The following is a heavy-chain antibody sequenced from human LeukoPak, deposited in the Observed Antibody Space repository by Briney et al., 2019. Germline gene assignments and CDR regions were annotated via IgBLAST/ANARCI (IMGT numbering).Heavy chain of an antibody. Sequence: SETLSLTCTVSGGSISSYYWSWIRQPPGKGLEWIGYIYYSGSTNYNPSLKSRVTISVDTSKNQFSLKLSSVTAADTAVYYCARVSRSGSYFDYWGQGTLVTVSS. D-gene: IGHD1-26*01. CDR2: IYYSGST. V-gene: IGHV4-59*01. J-gene: IGHJ4*02. CDR3: ARVSRSGSYFDY. CDR1: GGSISSYY.